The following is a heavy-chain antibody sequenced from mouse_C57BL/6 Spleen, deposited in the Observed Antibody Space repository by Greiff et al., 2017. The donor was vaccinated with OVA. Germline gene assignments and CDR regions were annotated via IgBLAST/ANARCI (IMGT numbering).Heavy chain of an antibody. Sequence: VQLQQSGPGLVQPSQSLSITCTVSGFSLTSYGVHWVRQSPGKGLEWLGVIWRGGSTDYNAAFMSRLSITKDTSKSPVFLKMNSLQADDTAICYGAKSDYYGSSYDAMDDGGQGTSGTVSS. CDR1: GFSLTSYG. CDR2: IWRGGST. V-gene: IGHV2-5*01. CDR3: AKSDYYGSSYDAMDD. J-gene: IGHJ4*01. D-gene: IGHD1-1*01.